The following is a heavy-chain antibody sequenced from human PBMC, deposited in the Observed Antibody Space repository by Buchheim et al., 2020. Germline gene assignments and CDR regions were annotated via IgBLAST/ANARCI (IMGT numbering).Heavy chain of an antibody. CDR3: ARNHVDTAMATLDY. J-gene: IGHJ4*02. CDR2: IWYDGSNK. Sequence: QVQLVESGGGVVQPGRSLRLSCAASGFTFSSYGMHWVRQAPGKGLEWVAVIWYDGSNKYYADSVKGRFTISRDNSKNTLYLQMNSLRAEDTAVYYCARNHVDTAMATLDYWGQGTL. V-gene: IGHV3-33*01. D-gene: IGHD5-18*01. CDR1: GFTFSSYG.